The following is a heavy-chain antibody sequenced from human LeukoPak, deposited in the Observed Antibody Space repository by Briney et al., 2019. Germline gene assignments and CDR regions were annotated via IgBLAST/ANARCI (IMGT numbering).Heavy chain of an antibody. J-gene: IGHJ6*03. CDR3: ARDSPSRDFWSGYSYYYYMDV. D-gene: IGHD3-3*01. Sequence: SETLSLTCTVSGGSISSGSYYWSWIRQPAGKGLEWIGRIYTSGSTNYNPSLKSRVTISVDTSKNQFSLKLSSVTAADTAVYYCARDSPSRDFWSGYSYYYYMDVWGKGTTVTVSS. V-gene: IGHV4-61*02. CDR1: GGSISSGSYY. CDR2: IYTSGST.